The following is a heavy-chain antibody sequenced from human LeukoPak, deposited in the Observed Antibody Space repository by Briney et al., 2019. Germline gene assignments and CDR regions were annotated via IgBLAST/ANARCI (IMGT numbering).Heavy chain of an antibody. CDR2: IHYSGST. J-gene: IGHJ3*02. CDR3: ARARYVNSFYAFDI. D-gene: IGHD3-9*01. V-gene: IGHV4-61*01. Sequence: KPSETLSLTCTVSGGSVRSYSYYWTWIRQPPGKGLEWIGYIHYSGSTNYNPSLKSRVTISLDTSKNQFFLKLSSVTAADTAMYYCARARYVNSFYAFDIWGQGTLVTVSS. CDR1: GGSVRSYSYY.